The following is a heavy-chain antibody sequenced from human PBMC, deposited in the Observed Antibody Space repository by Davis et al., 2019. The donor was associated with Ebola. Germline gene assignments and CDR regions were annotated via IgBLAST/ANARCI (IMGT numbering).Heavy chain of an antibody. CDR2: SYYSGST. D-gene: IGHD1-7*01. J-gene: IGHJ4*01. Sequence: SETLSLTCTVSGGSISSYYWSWIRQPPRQGLERIVYSYYSGSTNSNPSLKIRVTISLDTPKKQFSLRLTSVTAADPAVYYCARGGGTSEADYWGHGNLVAGSS. CDR1: GGSISSYY. V-gene: IGHV4-59*01. CDR3: ARGGGTSEADY.